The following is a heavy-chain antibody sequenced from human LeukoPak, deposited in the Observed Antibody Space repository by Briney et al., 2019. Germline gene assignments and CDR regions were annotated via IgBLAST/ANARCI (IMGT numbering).Heavy chain of an antibody. J-gene: IGHJ4*02. CDR3: ARGMDTFYFDY. CDR2: VYYSGIT. CDR1: GGSISSYY. Sequence: SETLSLTCTVSGGSISSYYWSWIRLPPGKGLEWIGYVYYSGITTYNPSLKSRVTISVDTSKNQFSLKLSSVTAADTAVYYCARGMDTFYFDYWGQGTLVTVSS. D-gene: IGHD5-18*01. V-gene: IGHV4-59*01.